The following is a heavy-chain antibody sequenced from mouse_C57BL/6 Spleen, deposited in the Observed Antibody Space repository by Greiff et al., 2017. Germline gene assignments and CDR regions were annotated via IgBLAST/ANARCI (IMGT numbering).Heavy chain of an antibody. CDR1: GYTFTSYW. D-gene: IGHD1-1*01. J-gene: IGHJ4*01. V-gene: IGHV1-64*01. CDR2: IHPISGST. CDR3: ARSGVTTVVAPYAMDY. Sequence: QVQLQQPGAELVKPGASVTLSCKASGYTFTSYWMHWVKQRPGQGLEWIGMIHPISGSTNYNEKFKSKATLTVDKSSSTAYMQLSSLTSEDSAVYYCARSGVTTVVAPYAMDYWGQGTSVTVSS.